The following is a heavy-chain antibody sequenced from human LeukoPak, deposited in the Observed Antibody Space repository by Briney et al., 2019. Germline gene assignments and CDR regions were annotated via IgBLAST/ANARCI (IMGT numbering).Heavy chain of an antibody. CDR2: IKSKTDGGTT. D-gene: IGHD2-2*01. Sequence: GGSLRLSCAASGFTFSNAWMSWVRQAPGKGLEWVGRIKSKTDGGTTDYAAPVKGRFTISRDDSKNTLYLQMNSLRAEDTAVYYCAKRGYCSSTSCYVGTNDYWGQGTLVTVSS. CDR3: AKRGYCSSTSCYVGTNDY. CDR1: GFTFSNAW. V-gene: IGHV3-15*01. J-gene: IGHJ4*02.